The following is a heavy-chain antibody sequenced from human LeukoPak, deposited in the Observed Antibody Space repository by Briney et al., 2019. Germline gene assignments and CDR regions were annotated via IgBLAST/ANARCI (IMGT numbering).Heavy chain of an antibody. CDR1: GGSISSGGYY. J-gene: IGHJ4*02. Sequence: NPSETLSLTCTVSGGSISSGGYYWSWIRQHPGKGLEWIGYIYYSGSTYYNPSLKSRVTISVDTSKNQFSLKLSSVTAADTAVYYCAGDCGGDCEGGMGHFDYWGQGTLVTVSP. V-gene: IGHV4-31*03. D-gene: IGHD2-21*02. CDR3: AGDCGGDCEGGMGHFDY. CDR2: IYYSGST.